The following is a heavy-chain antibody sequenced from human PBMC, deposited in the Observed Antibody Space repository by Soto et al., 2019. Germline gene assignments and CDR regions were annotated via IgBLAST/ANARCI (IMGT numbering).Heavy chain of an antibody. CDR2: ISYDGSNQ. J-gene: IGHJ4*02. CDR1: GFTFNIYG. Sequence: VKLVESGGGVVQPGGSLRLSCAASGFTFNIYGMHWVRQAPDKGLEWGALISYDGSNQYYADSVKGRFTLSRDNSKNTLFLQMNSLRADDTAVYYCAKDQASGQGSFDSWGQGTLVTVSS. CDR3: AKDQASGQGSFDS. V-gene: IGHV3-30*18.